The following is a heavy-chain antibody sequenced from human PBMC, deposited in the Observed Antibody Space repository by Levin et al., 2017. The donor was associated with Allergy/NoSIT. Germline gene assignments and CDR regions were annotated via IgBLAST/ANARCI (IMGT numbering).Heavy chain of an antibody. J-gene: IGHJ3*02. V-gene: IGHV4-34*01. CDR3: ARERIAVALDAFDI. CDR1: GGSFSGYY. CDR2: INHSGST. D-gene: IGHD6-19*01. Sequence: SQTLSLTCAVYGGSFSGYYWSWIRQPPGKGLEWIGEINHSGSTNYNPSLKSRVTISVDTSKNQFSLKLSSVTAADTAVYYCARERIAVALDAFDIWGQGTMVTVSS.